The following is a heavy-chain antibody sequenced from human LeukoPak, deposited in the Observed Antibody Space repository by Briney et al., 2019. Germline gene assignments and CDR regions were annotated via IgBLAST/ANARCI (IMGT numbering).Heavy chain of an antibody. CDR2: MNPNSGNT. CDR3: ARGHELRYFDWLTARTVDAFDI. CDR1: GYTFTSYD. Sequence: ASVKVSCKASGYTFTSYDINWVRQATGQGLEWMGWMNPNSGNTGYAQKFQGRVTMTRNTSISTAYMELSSLRSEDTAVYYCARGHELRYFDWLTARTVDAFDIWGQGTMVTVSS. D-gene: IGHD3-9*01. V-gene: IGHV1-8*01. J-gene: IGHJ3*02.